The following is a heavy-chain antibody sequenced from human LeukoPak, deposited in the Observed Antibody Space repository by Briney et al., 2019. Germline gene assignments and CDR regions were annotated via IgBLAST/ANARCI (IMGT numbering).Heavy chain of an antibody. CDR3: ARTRYPFDY. J-gene: IGHJ4*02. Sequence: SETLSLTCAVYGGSFRGYYWSWIRQPPGKGLEWIGEINHSGSTNYNPSLKSRVTISVDTSKNQFSLKLSSVTAADTAVYYCARTRYPFDYWGQGTLVTVSS. CDR1: GGSFRGYY. CDR2: INHSGST. V-gene: IGHV4-34*01. D-gene: IGHD1-14*01.